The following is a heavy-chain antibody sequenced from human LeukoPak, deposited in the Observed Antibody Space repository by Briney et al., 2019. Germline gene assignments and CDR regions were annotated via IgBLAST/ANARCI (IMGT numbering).Heavy chain of an antibody. CDR2: ISYDGSNK. V-gene: IGHV3-30*18. CDR3: AKEDYYDREGMDV. Sequence: GRSLRLSCAASGFTFSSYGMHWVRQAPGKGLXXXXVISYDGSNKYYADSVKGRFTISRDNSKNTLYLQMNSLRAEDTAVYYCAKEDYYDREGMDVWGQGTTVTVSS. J-gene: IGHJ6*02. CDR1: GFTFSSYG. D-gene: IGHD3-22*01.